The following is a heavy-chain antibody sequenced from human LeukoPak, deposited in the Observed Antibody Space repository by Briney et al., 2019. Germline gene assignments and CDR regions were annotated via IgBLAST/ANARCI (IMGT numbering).Heavy chain of an antibody. CDR1: GFTFSSYS. CDR3: ARSGVNDFFALDP. CDR2: ISSSSSYI. J-gene: IGHJ5*02. D-gene: IGHD3-10*01. V-gene: IGHV3-21*01. Sequence: GGSLRLSCAASGFTFSSYSMNWVRQAPGKGLEWVSSISSSSSYIYYADSVKGRFTISRDNSKNTLYLQMNSLRAEDTAVYYCARSGVNDFFALDPWGQGTLVTVSS.